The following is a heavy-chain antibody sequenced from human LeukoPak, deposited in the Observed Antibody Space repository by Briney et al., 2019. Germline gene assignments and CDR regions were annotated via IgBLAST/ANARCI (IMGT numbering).Heavy chain of an antibody. CDR3: ARDQYYDSSGYFDY. V-gene: IGHV1-18*01. J-gene: IGHJ4*02. D-gene: IGHD3-22*01. CDR2: TSAYNSNT. Sequence: GASVKVSCKASGYTFTSYGISWVRQAPGQGLEWMGWTSAYNSNTNYAQKLQGRVTTTTDTSTSTAYMELRSLRSDDTAVYYCARDQYYDSSGYFDYWGQGTLVTVSS. CDR1: GYTFTSYG.